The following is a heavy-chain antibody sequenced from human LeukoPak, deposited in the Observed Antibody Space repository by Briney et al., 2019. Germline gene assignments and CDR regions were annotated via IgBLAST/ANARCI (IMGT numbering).Heavy chain of an antibody. CDR1: GYTFTSYD. Sequence: ASVKVSCKASGYTFTSYDINWVRQATGQGLEWVGWMNPNSGNTGYAQKFQGRVTITRNTSISTAYMELSSLRSGDTAVYYCARVAYYDSSGYYYVMDAFDIWGQRTMVTVSS. CDR3: ARVAYYDSSGYYYVMDAFDI. J-gene: IGHJ3*02. V-gene: IGHV1-8*03. CDR2: MNPNSGNT. D-gene: IGHD3-22*01.